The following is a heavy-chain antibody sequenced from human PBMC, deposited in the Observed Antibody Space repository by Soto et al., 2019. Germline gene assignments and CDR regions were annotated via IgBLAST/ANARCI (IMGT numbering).Heavy chain of an antibody. CDR2: ISGSGGST. J-gene: IGHJ5*02. V-gene: IGHV3-23*01. CDR1: GFTFSSYA. Sequence: GGSLRLSCAASGFTFSSYAMSWVRQAPGKGLEWVSAISGSGGSTYYADSVKGRFTISRDNSKNTLYLQMNSLRAEDTAVYYCAKDREATVTTWGWDNWFDPWGQGTLVTVSS. D-gene: IGHD4-17*01. CDR3: AKDREATVTTWGWDNWFDP.